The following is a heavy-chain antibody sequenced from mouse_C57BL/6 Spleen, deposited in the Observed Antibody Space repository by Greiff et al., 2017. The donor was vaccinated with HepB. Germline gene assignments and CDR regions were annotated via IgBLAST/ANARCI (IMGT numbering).Heavy chain of an antibody. D-gene: IGHD3-2*02. Sequence: QVQLQQPGAELVKPGASVKVSCKASGYTFTSYWMHWVKQRPGQGLEWIGRIHPSDGDTNYNQKFKGKATLTVDKSSSTAYMQLSSLTSEDSAVYYCAIDSSGPWYFDVWGTGTTVTVSS. CDR3: AIDSSGPWYFDV. J-gene: IGHJ1*03. V-gene: IGHV1-74*01. CDR1: GYTFTSYW. CDR2: IHPSDGDT.